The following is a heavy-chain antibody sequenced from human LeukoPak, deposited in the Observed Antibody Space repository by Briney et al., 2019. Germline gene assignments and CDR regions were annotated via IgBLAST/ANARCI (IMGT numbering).Heavy chain of an antibody. Sequence: PGRSLRLSCAASGFIFSNYPMHWVRQAPGKGLEWVAVISYDGSTKYYADSLKGRFTISRDNSNNTLYLQMNSLRPEDTAVYYCARSGAFNVWSREIPLWGQGTLVTVSS. V-gene: IGHV3-30*04. CDR1: GFIFSNYP. D-gene: IGHD3-10*01. CDR2: ISYDGSTK. J-gene: IGHJ4*02. CDR3: ARSGAFNVWSREIPL.